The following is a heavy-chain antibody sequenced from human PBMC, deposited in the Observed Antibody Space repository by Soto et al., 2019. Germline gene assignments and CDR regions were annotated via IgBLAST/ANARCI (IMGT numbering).Heavy chain of an antibody. CDR1: RFSFSSAW. J-gene: IGHJ4*02. V-gene: IGHV3-7*04. CDR2: IKPDGSYI. CDR3: ARNRGYSALDY. D-gene: IGHD3-10*01. Sequence: EVYLEESGGGLVQPGGSLRLSCVASRFSFSSAWMTWVRLAPGDGLEWVATIKPDGSYIDYSASMKGRFTVSRDNAKNSLYLLINILRAEDRAGCYCARNRGYSALDYWGQGTLVAVSS.